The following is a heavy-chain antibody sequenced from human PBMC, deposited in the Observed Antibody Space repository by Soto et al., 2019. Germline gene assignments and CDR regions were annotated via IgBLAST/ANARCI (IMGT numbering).Heavy chain of an antibody. Sequence: GESRKISCQGSGYSFTTYCIAWVRQMPGKGLEWMGIIYPCDSDTRYSPSFQGQVTMSADTSISTAYLQWSSLKASDTAIYYCAIHNGTTTGMDVWGQGTPVTVSS. J-gene: IGHJ6*02. V-gene: IGHV5-51*01. CDR1: GYSFTTYC. CDR2: IYPCDSDT. D-gene: IGHD1-7*01. CDR3: AIHNGTTTGMDV.